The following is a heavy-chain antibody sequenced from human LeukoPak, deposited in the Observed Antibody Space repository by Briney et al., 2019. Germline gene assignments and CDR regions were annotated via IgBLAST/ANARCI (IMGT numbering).Heavy chain of an antibody. D-gene: IGHD5-24*01. V-gene: IGHV4-30-2*01. CDR3: AKVDNLPVEMATARRDY. CDR1: GGSISSGGYY. CDR2: IYHSGST. J-gene: IGHJ4*02. Sequence: SQTLSLTCTVSGGSISSGGYYWSWIRQPPGKGLEWIGYIYHSGSTYYNPSLKSRVTISVDRSKNQFSLKLSSVTAADTAVYYCAKVDNLPVEMATARRDYWGQGTLVTVSS.